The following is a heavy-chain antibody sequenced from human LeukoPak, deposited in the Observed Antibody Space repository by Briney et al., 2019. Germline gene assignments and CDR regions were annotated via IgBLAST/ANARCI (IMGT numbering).Heavy chain of an antibody. D-gene: IGHD5-24*01. V-gene: IGHV5-51*01. CDR1: GYSFTSYW. J-gene: IGHJ6*02. CDR2: IDPGDSDT. Sequence: GESLKISCKGSGYSFTSYWIVWVPQMPGKGLEWMGNIDPGDSDTRYSPSFQGQVTISADKSISTAYLQWSSLKASDTAMYYCAREMATIRGYYYGMDVWGQGTTVTVSS. CDR3: AREMATIRGYYYGMDV.